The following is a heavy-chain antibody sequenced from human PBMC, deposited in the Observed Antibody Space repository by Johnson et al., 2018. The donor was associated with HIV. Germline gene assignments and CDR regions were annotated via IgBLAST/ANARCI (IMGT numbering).Heavy chain of an antibody. CDR3: ARATYYYDTSGYLTRPRAFDV. V-gene: IGHV3-23*04. D-gene: IGHD3-22*01. CDR2: ISGSGGGTP. Sequence: VQLVESGGGVVQPGRSLRLSCAASGFTFSSYAMHWVRQAPGKGLEWVAAISGSGGGTPGSADSVKGRFPISSDTAKNALYLPMNSLRDENTALYYCARATYYYDTSGYLTRPRAFDVWGQGTMVTVSS. CDR1: GFTFSSYA. J-gene: IGHJ3*01.